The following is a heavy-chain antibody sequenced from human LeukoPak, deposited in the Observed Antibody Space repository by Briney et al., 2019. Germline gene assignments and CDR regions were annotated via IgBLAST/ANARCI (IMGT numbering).Heavy chain of an antibody. Sequence: GRSLRLSCAASGFTFDDYAMHWVRQAPGKGLEWVSGISWNSGSIGYADSVKGRLTISRDNAKNSLYLQMNSLRAEDTALYYCAKDTSIAVAGTAFYGMDVWGQGTTVTVSS. CDR1: GFTFDDYA. J-gene: IGHJ6*02. V-gene: IGHV3-9*01. CDR3: AKDTSIAVAGTAFYGMDV. D-gene: IGHD6-19*01. CDR2: ISWNSGSI.